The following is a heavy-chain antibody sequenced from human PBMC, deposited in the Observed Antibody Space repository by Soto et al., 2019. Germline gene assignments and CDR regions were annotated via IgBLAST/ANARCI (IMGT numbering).Heavy chain of an antibody. CDR2: IGTAGDT. J-gene: IGHJ6*03. CDR1: GFTFSSYD. V-gene: IGHV3-13*01. CDR3: ARGVKCSGGSCYDPPAYYFYYTDV. Sequence: EVQLVESGGGLVQPGGSLRLSCAASGFTFSSYDMHWVRQATGKGLEWVSAIGTAGDTYYPGSVKGRFTISRENAKNSLYLQMNSLRAGDTAVYYCARGVKCSGGSCYDPPAYYFYYTDVWGQGTTVTVSS. D-gene: IGHD2-15*01.